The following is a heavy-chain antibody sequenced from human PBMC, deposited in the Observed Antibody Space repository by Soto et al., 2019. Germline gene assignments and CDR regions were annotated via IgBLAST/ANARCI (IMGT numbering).Heavy chain of an antibody. CDR1: GFTFSSYA. J-gene: IGHJ5*02. Sequence: EVQLLESGGGLVQPGGSLRLSCAASGFTFSSYAMSWVRQAPGKGLEWVSAISGSGGSTYYADSVKGRFTISRDNSKHTLYLQMNSLGAEDTAVYYCAKATNDFWSGPFGWFDPWGQGTLVTLSS. D-gene: IGHD3-3*01. CDR2: ISGSGGST. CDR3: AKATNDFWSGPFGWFDP. V-gene: IGHV3-23*01.